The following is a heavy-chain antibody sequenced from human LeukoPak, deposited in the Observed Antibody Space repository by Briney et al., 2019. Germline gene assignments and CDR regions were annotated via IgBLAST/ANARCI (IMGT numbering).Heavy chain of an antibody. CDR1: GYTFTNHG. CDR2: ISGYTGKS. D-gene: IGHD3-3*01. CDR3: ARSGLSMTIGGVVVIGNWFDP. V-gene: IGHV1-18*01. J-gene: IGHJ5*02. Sequence: ASVNVSCKASGYTFTNHGINWVRQAPGQRLEWMGWISGYTGKSKYAQKFQGRVTMTTDTSTNSVYMELKSLTSGDTAVYYCARSGLSMTIGGVVVIGNWFDPWGQGTPVTVSS.